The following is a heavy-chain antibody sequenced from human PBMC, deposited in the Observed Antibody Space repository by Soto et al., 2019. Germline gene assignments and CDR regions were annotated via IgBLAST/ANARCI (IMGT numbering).Heavy chain of an antibody. CDR1: CGSISSSSYY. D-gene: IGHD3-22*01. V-gene: IGHV4-39*01. CDR3: ARSGYYYDSSGYLRPFDY. Sequence: SETLSLTCTVSCGSISSSSYYWGWIRQPPGKGLEWIGSIYYSGSTYYNPSLKSRVTISVDTSKNQFSLKLSSVTAADTAVYYCARSGYYYDSSGYLRPFDYWGQGTLVTVS. CDR2: IYYSGST. J-gene: IGHJ4*02.